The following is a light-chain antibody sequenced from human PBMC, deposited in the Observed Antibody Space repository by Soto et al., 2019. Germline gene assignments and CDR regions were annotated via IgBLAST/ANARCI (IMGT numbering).Light chain of an antibody. J-gene: IGKJ4*01. Sequence: DLQMTQSPSTLSASVGDRVTITCRASQSISRSLAWYQQKPGKAPKLLIYGASILESGVPSRFSGSGSGTEFTLTISSLQPGDFATYYCQQYDSYSLFTFGGGTKVEIK. CDR2: GAS. CDR1: QSISRS. V-gene: IGKV1-5*01. CDR3: QQYDSYSLFT.